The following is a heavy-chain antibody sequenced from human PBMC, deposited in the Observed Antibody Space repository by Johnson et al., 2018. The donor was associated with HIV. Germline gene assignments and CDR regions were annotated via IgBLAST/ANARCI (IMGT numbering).Heavy chain of an antibody. CDR1: GFTFSSYW. CDR2: IKQDGSDK. V-gene: IGHV3-7*05. CDR3: ARAGWLQSRVDAFDI. Sequence: VQLVESGGGLVKPGGSLRLSCAASGFTFSSYWMSWVRQAPGKGLEWVANIKQDGSDKYYVDSVKGRFTISRDNAKNSLYLQMISLRAEDTAVYYCARAGWLQSRVDAFDIWGQGTMVTVSS. J-gene: IGHJ3*02. D-gene: IGHD5-24*01.